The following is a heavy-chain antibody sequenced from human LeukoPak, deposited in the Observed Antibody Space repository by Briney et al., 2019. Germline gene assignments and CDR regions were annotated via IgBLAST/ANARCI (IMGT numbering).Heavy chain of an antibody. CDR3: ARFSIAASRSFLDY. J-gene: IGHJ4*02. D-gene: IGHD6-13*01. Sequence: GGSLRLSCVASGFDFGPYWMSWVRQAPGKGPEWVANINGDGSEKFYVNSVKGRFTISRDNSKNTLYLQKNSLRAEDTAVYYCARFSIAASRSFLDYWGQGTLVTVSS. V-gene: IGHV3-7*01. CDR2: INGDGSEK. CDR1: GFDFGPYW.